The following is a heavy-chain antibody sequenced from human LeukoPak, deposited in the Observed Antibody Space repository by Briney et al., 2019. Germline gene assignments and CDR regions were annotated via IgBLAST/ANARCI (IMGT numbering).Heavy chain of an antibody. J-gene: IGHJ6*02. CDR1: GGTFSSYA. Sequence: SVKVSCKASGGTFSSYAISWVRQAPGQGLEWMGRIIPILGIANYAQKFQGRVTITADKSTSTAYMELSSLRSEDTAVYYCARRGRYGAGPLYYYYGMDVWGQGTTVTVSS. V-gene: IGHV1-69*04. CDR2: IIPILGIA. CDR3: ARRGRYGAGPLYYYYGMDV. D-gene: IGHD3-10*01.